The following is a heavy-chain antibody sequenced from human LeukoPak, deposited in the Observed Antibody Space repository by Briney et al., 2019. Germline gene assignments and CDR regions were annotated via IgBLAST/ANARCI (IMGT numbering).Heavy chain of an antibody. CDR3: ARDGSGSYYPHDAFDI. Sequence: GGSLRLSCAASGFTFRSFVMHWVRQAPGKGLEWVAAISYEDGSNKYYADSVKGRFTISRDNSKYTGYLEMNSLRAEDTAVYYCARDGSGSYYPHDAFDIWGQGTMVTVSS. CDR1: GFTFRSFV. J-gene: IGHJ3*02. CDR2: ISYEDGSNK. D-gene: IGHD1-26*01. V-gene: IGHV3-30*04.